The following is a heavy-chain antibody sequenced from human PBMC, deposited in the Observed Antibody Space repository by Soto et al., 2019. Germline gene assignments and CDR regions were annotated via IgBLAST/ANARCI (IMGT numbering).Heavy chain of an antibody. CDR3: ASAALSGADCYFFEY. J-gene: IGHJ4*02. D-gene: IGHD2-21*02. CDR2: INYSGSNI. CDR1: GFTFRNSE. V-gene: IGHV3-48*03. Sequence: PXVSLRLSCAGSGFTFRNSEMFWVGQAPGKGLEWVSKINYSGSNIYYSKSVKGRFTISRDNAKNSLYLQMNSLTDEDTAIYFCASAALSGADCYFFEYCGPRTLVTVSS.